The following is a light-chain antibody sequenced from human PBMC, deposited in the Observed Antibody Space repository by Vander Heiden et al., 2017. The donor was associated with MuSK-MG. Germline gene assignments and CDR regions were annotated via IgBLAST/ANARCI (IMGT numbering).Light chain of an antibody. Sequence: DIVMTQSPLSLPVTPGEPASISCRSSQSLLHSNGYNYLDWYLQKPGQSPQLLIYLASHRASGVPDRFSGSGSATDFTLKISRVVAEDVGISYCRQALQAPLTFGGGTKVEI. J-gene: IGKJ4*01. CDR2: LAS. CDR1: QSLLHSNGYNY. V-gene: IGKV2-28*01. CDR3: RQALQAPLT.